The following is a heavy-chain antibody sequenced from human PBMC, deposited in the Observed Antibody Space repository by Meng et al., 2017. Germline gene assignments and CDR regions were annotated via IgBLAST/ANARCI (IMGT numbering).Heavy chain of an antibody. CDR1: GFTFSSYS. D-gene: IGHD3-10*01. V-gene: IGHV3-21*04. CDR3: AKDRRFGKDY. CDR2: ISSSSSYI. J-gene: IGHJ4*02. Sequence: GESLKISCAASGFTFSSYSMNWVRQAPGKGLEWVSSISSSSSYIYYADSVKGRFTISRDNAKNSLYLQMNSLRAEDTAVYYCAKDRRFGKDYWGQGTLVTVSS.